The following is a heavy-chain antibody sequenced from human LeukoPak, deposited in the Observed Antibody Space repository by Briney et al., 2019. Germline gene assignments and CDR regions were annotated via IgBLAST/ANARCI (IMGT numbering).Heavy chain of an antibody. CDR2: ISYDGSNK. Sequence: GGSLRLSCAASGFTFSSYAMHWVRQAPGKGLEWVAVISYDGSNKYYADSVKGRFTISRDNSKNTLYLQMNSLRAEDTAVYYCARDINQYYFDYWGQGTLVTVSS. J-gene: IGHJ4*02. V-gene: IGHV3-30*04. CDR3: ARDINQYYFDY. CDR1: GFTFSSYA. D-gene: IGHD1-14*01.